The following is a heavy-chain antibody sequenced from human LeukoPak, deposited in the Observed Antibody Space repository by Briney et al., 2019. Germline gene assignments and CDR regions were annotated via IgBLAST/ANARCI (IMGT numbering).Heavy chain of an antibody. CDR3: TRRPYSSSWYYFDY. J-gene: IGHJ4*02. D-gene: IGHD6-13*01. Sequence: GGSLRLSCAASGFTFSSYWMSWVRQAPGKGLEWVANIKQDGSEKYYVDSVKGRFTISRDNAENSLYLQMSSLRVEDTAVYYCTRRPYSSSWYYFDYWGQGTLVTVSS. CDR1: GFTFSSYW. V-gene: IGHV3-7*01. CDR2: IKQDGSEK.